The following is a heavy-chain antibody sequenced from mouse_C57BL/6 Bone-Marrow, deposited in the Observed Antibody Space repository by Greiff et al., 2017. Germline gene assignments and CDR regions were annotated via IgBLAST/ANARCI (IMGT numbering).Heavy chain of an antibody. CDR2: IWTGGGT. V-gene: IGHV2-9-1*01. J-gene: IGHJ4*01. Sequence: VQGVESGPGLVAPSQSLPITCTVSGFSLTSYAISWVRQPPGKGLEWLGVIWTGGGTNYNSAIKARLSISKDNSKSQVFLKMNSLQTDDTARYYCASHYAMDYWGQGTSVTVSS. CDR3: ASHYAMDY. CDR1: GFSLTSYA.